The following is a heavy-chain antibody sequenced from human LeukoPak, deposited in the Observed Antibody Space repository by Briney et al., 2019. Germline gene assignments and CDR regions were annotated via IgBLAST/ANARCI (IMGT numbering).Heavy chain of an antibody. J-gene: IGHJ6*02. V-gene: IGHV3-53*01. CDR1: GFTVSSNY. CDR3: ARVGDWSNYFGMDA. CDR2: IYSGGST. Sequence: GGSLRLSCAASGFTVSSNYMSWVRQAPGKGLEWVSVIYSGGSTYYADSVKGRFTISRHNSKNTLYLQMNSLRADDTAVYYCARVGDWSNYFGMDAWGQGTTVSVSS. D-gene: IGHD3-16*01.